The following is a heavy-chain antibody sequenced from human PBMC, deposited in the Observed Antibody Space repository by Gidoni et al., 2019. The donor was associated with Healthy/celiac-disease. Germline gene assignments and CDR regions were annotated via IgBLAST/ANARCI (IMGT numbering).Heavy chain of an antibody. Sequence: QVQLQESGPGLVKPSGTLSLTCAVSGGSISSSNWWSWVRQPPGKGLEWIGEIYHSGSTNYNPSLKSRVTISVDKSKNQFSLKLSSVTAADTAVYYCARAPWSDLRGFNYGGNSGEFDPWGQGTLVTVSS. CDR2: IYHSGST. J-gene: IGHJ5*02. D-gene: IGHD4-17*01. CDR1: GGSISSSNW. V-gene: IGHV4-4*02. CDR3: ARAPWSDLRGFNYGGNSGEFDP.